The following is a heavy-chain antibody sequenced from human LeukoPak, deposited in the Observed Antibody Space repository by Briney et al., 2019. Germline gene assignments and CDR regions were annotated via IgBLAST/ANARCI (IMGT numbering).Heavy chain of an antibody. V-gene: IGHV4-34*01. D-gene: IGHD3-3*01. CDR3: AGTYYDFWSGRAS. J-gene: IGHJ4*02. Sequence: SETLSLTCAVYGGSFSGYYWSWIRQPPGKGLEWIGEINHSGSTNYNPSLKSRVTISVGTSKNQFSLKLSSVTAADTAVYYCAGTYYDFWSGRASWGQGTLVTVSS. CDR1: GGSFSGYY. CDR2: INHSGST.